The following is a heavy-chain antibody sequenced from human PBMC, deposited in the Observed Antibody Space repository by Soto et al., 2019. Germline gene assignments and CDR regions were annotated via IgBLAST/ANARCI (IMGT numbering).Heavy chain of an antibody. CDR2: IKSKTDGGTT. V-gene: IGHV3-15*07. J-gene: IGHJ6*02. D-gene: IGHD3-9*01. CDR1: GFTFSNAW. CDR3: TSYLVVRYFDWSPYGMDV. Sequence: PGGSLRLSCAASGFTFSNAWMNWVRQAPGKGLEWVGRIKSKTDGGTTDYAAPVKGRFTISRDDSKNTLYLQMNSLKTEDTAVYYCTSYLVVRYFDWSPYGMDVWGQGTTVTVSS.